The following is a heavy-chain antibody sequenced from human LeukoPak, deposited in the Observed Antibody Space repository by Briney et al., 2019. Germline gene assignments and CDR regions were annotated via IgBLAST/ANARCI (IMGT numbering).Heavy chain of an antibody. CDR1: GFTFSGSA. Sequence: GGCLRLSCAASGFTFSGSATHWVRQASGKGLEWVGRIRSKANSYATAYAASVKGRFTISRDDSKNTAYLQMNSLKTEDTAVYYCTSHLPGWEGEDYWGQGTLVTVSS. J-gene: IGHJ4*02. CDR3: TSHLPGWEGEDY. V-gene: IGHV3-73*01. D-gene: IGHD1-26*01. CDR2: IRSKANSYAT.